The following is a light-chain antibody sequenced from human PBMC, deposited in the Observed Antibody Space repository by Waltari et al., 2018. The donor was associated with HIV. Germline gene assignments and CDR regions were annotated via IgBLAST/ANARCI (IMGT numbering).Light chain of an antibody. J-gene: IGKJ2*01. CDR3: HQSSSLPHT. Sequence: EIVLTQSPDFPSVTPKETVTITCRASQNIGSNLHWYQQKPDQSPKLVIKYASRSFSGVPSRFSGSGSGTDFSLTISRLEAEDAATYFCHQSSSLPHTFGQGTKLEIK. CDR1: QNIGSN. CDR2: YAS. V-gene: IGKV6-21*01.